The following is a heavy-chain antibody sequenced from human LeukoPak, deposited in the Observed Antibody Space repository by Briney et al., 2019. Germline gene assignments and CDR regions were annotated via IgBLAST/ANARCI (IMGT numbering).Heavy chain of an antibody. CDR1: GGSISGYY. CDR3: ARVVVPAAIRYYYYGMDV. V-gene: IGHV4-34*01. J-gene: IGHJ6*02. D-gene: IGHD2-2*01. Sequence: SETLSLTCTVSGGSISGYYWSWIRQPPGKGLEWIGEINHSGSTNYNPSLKSRVTISVDTSKNQFSLKLSSVTAADTAVYYCARVVVPAAIRYYYYGMDVWGQGTTVTVSS. CDR2: INHSGST.